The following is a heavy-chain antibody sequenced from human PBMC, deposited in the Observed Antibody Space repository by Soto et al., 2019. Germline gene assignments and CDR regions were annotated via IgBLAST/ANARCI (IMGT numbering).Heavy chain of an antibody. CDR1: GGSISSSSYY. CDR2: IYYSGST. Sequence: SETLSLTCTVSGGSISSSSYYWGWIRQPPGKGLEWIGSIYYSGSTYYNPSLKSRVTISVDTSKNQFSLKLSSVTAADTAVYYCARRFSSGPLLWFGAHISYYYGMDVWGQGTTVTVSS. CDR3: ARRFSSGPLLWFGAHISYYYGMDV. V-gene: IGHV4-39*01. D-gene: IGHD3-10*01. J-gene: IGHJ6*02.